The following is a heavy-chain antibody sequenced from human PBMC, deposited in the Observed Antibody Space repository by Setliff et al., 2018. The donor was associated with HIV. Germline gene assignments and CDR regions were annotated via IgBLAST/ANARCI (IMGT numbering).Heavy chain of an antibody. Sequence: ASVKVSCKASGVTFTSYDINWVRQASGQGLEWMGWMNPNSGNIGYAQNFQGRLTITRNTSISTAYMELSSLRSEDTAVYYCARSPPAKHHFDYWGQGTPVTVSS. CDR2: MNPNSGNI. J-gene: IGHJ4*02. V-gene: IGHV1-8*03. CDR3: ARSPPAKHHFDY. CDR1: GVTFTSYD.